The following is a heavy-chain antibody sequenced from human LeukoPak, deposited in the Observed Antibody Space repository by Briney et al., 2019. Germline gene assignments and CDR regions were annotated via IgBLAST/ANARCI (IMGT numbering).Heavy chain of an antibody. Sequence: ASVKVSCKASGYTFTSYDINWVRQATGQGLEWMGWMNPNSGNTGYAQKFQGRVTMTRNTSISTAYMELSSLRPEDTALYYCAKGQAPHMLSNFYYYGMDVWGQGTTVTVSS. V-gene: IGHV1-8*01. D-gene: IGHD5/OR15-5a*01. CDR3: AKGQAPHMLSNFYYYGMDV. CDR1: GYTFTSYD. J-gene: IGHJ6*02. CDR2: MNPNSGNT.